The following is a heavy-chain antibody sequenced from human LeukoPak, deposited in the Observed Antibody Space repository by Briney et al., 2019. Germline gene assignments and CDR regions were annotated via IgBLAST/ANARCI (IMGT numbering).Heavy chain of an antibody. CDR1: GFTFNNYW. D-gene: IGHD2-2*01. J-gene: IGHJ4*02. CDR3: AREGLNCSSSSCQRATFDY. V-gene: IGHV3-74*01. Sequence: GGSLRFSCATSGFTFNNYWMHWVRQVPGKGLVWVPRISGDGSSTRNADSVKGRFTISRDNAKNTLYLQMNSLRAEDTAVCYCAREGLNCSSSSCQRATFDYWGQGTLVTVSS. CDR2: ISGDGSST.